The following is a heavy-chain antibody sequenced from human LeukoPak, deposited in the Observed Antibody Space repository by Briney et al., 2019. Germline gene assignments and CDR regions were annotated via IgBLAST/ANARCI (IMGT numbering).Heavy chain of an antibody. CDR1: GYTFTSYG. V-gene: IGHV1-18*01. D-gene: IGHD7-27*01. J-gene: IGHJ6*03. CDR2: ISAYNGNT. CDR3: ARDSVSGAGYYYYMDV. Sequence: ASVKVSCKASGYTFTSYGISWVRQAPGQGLEWMGWISAYNGNTNYAQKLQGRVTMTTDTSTSTAYMELSRLRSDDTAVYYCARDSVSGAGYYYYMDVWGKGTTVTVSS.